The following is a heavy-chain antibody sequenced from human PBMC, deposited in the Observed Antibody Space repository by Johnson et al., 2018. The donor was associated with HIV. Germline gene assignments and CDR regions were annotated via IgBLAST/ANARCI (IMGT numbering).Heavy chain of an antibody. J-gene: IGHJ3*02. Sequence: VQLVESGGGLVQPGGSLRLSCAASGFTFSSYAMSWVRQAPGKGLEWVSAISSSGSTIYYADSVKGRFTISRDNAKNSLYLQMNSLRAEDKAVYYCARGYSSGWYQAFDIWGQGTMVTVSS. CDR3: ARGYSSGWYQAFDI. D-gene: IGHD6-19*01. CDR2: ISSSGSTI. V-gene: IGHV3-48*04. CDR1: GFTFSSYA.